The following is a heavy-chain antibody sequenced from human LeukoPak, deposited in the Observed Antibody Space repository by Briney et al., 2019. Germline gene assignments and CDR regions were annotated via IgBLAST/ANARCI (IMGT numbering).Heavy chain of an antibody. Sequence: GGSLRLSCAASGFTVSSNYMSWVRQAPGKGLEWVSVIYSGGSTYYADSVKGRFTVSRDNSKNTLYLQMNSLRAEDTAVYYCARLVWSGYYQWFDPWGQGTLVTVSS. J-gene: IGHJ5*02. CDR2: IYSGGST. CDR1: GFTVSSNY. D-gene: IGHD3-3*01. CDR3: ARLVWSGYYQWFDP. V-gene: IGHV3-66*01.